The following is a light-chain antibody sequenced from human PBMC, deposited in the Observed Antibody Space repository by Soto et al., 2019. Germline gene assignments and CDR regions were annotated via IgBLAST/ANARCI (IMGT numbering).Light chain of an antibody. V-gene: IGKV3-15*01. Sequence: IVMAQSPXXXXVSPXXXXXXXXXXXXXXXXNLAWYQQKPGQAPRLLIYAASTRATGIPARFSGSGSGTEFTLIISSLQSEDCAFYYCQQYNNWPGTFGQGTKVEIK. J-gene: IGKJ1*01. CDR1: XXXXXN. CDR2: AAS. CDR3: QQYNNWPGT.